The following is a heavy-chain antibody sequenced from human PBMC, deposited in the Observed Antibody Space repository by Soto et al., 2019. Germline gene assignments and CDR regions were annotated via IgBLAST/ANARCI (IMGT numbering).Heavy chain of an antibody. CDR1: GFTFSSYA. CDR2: ISYDGSNK. J-gene: IGHJ6*02. CDR3: AREPLYDFWSGAHYYYYGMDV. D-gene: IGHD3-3*01. V-gene: IGHV3-30-3*01. Sequence: QVQLVESGGGVVQPGRSLRLSCAASGFTFSSYAMHWVRQAPGKGLEWVAVISYDGSNKYYADSVKGRFTISRDNSKNKMYLQMNSLKAEDKAVYYCAREPLYDFWSGAHYYYYGMDVWGQGTTVTVSS.